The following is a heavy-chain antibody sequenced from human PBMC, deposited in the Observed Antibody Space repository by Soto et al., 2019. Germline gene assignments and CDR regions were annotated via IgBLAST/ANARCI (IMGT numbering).Heavy chain of an antibody. CDR1: GFTFSSYW. Sequence: EVQLVESRGGLVQFGGSLRLSCAASGFTFSSYWMHWVRQVPGKGLVWVSRIKGDGTNTGYADSVKGRFTISRDNVKNPLYLQMNSLRAEDTAVYYCARGLSGYYGFDYWGQGTLVTVSS. CDR2: IKGDGTNT. D-gene: IGHD5-12*01. J-gene: IGHJ4*02. CDR3: ARGLSGYYGFDY. V-gene: IGHV3-74*01.